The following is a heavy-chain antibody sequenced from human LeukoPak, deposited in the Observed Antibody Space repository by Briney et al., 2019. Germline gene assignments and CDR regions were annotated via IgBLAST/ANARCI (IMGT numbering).Heavy chain of an antibody. CDR2: ISYDGSNK. Sequence: PGRSLRLSCAASGFTFSSYAMHWVRQAPGKGLEWVAVISYDGSNKYYADSVKGRFTISRDNSKNTLYLQMNSLRAEDTAVYYCAKAPHNYYDSSGYYYPFDYWGQGTLVTVSS. D-gene: IGHD3-22*01. CDR1: GFTFSSYA. V-gene: IGHV3-30*04. CDR3: AKAPHNYYDSSGYYYPFDY. J-gene: IGHJ4*02.